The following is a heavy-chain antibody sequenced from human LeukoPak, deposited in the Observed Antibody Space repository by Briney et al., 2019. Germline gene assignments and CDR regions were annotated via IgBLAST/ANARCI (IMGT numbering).Heavy chain of an antibody. CDR2: INPSGDST. CDR3: AREGGYDILTGYQDY. J-gene: IGHJ4*02. CDR1: GYTFTSYY. V-gene: IGHV1-46*01. D-gene: IGHD3-9*01. Sequence: GASVKVSCKASGYTFTSYYMHWVRQAPGQGLEWMGIINPSGDSTSYAQKFQGRVTMTRDTSTSTAYMELTRLRSDDTAVYYCAREGGYDILTGYQDYWGQGTLVTVSS.